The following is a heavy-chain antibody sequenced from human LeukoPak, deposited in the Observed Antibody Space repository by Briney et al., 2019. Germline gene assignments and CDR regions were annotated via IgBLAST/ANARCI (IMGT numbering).Heavy chain of an antibody. D-gene: IGHD6-13*01. CDR3: AGSGYSSSWDYYHYGMDV. Sequence: SETLPLTRTVSGGSISSYYWSWIRQPPGKGLEWIGYIYYSGSTNYNPSLKSRVTISLDTSKNQFSLKLTSVTAADTAVYYCAGSGYSSSWDYYHYGMDVWGLGTTVTVSS. J-gene: IGHJ6*01. V-gene: IGHV4-59*01. CDR1: GGSISSYY. CDR2: IYYSGST.